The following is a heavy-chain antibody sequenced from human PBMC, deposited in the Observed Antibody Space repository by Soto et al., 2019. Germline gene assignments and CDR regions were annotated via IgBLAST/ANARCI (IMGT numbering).Heavy chain of an antibody. CDR2: INQDGSEK. Sequence: EVQLVESGGGLVQPGGSLRLSCAASGFTFNIYWMSWVRQAPGKGLEWVANINQDGSEKYYVDSVKGRFTISRDNAKNSLFLQMNSLRAEDPSVYYCARGRCSGSSSHYYFDSWGQGTRVTVSS. CDR3: ARGRCSGSSSHYYFDS. J-gene: IGHJ4*02. D-gene: IGHD2-15*01. V-gene: IGHV3-7*01. CDR1: GFTFNIYW.